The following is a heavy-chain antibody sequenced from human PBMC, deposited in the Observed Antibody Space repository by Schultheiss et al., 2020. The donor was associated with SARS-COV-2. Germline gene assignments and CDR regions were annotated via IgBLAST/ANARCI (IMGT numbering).Heavy chain of an antibody. D-gene: IGHD4-17*01. CDR2: ISGSGGST. CDR1: GFIFSRYA. Sequence: GGSLRLSCAASGFIFSRYAMTWVRQAPGKGLEWVSAISGSGGSTYYADSVKGRFTISRDNSKNTLYLQMNSLRAEDTAVYYCAKDEGYGDYLQYFDYWGQGTLVTVSS. CDR3: AKDEGYGDYLQYFDY. V-gene: IGHV3-23*01. J-gene: IGHJ4*02.